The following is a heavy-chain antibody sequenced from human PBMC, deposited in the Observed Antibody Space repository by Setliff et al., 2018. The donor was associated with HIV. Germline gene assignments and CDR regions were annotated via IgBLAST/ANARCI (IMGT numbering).Heavy chain of an antibody. CDR2: TYHTGTP. J-gene: IGHJ2*01. V-gene: IGHV4-38-2*01. CDR1: GYSLSSGYY. D-gene: IGHD2-8*02. CDR3: ARNPPRFHYISTDSSPVNSWYFDL. Sequence: SETLSLTCGVAGYSLSSGYYWGWVRQPPGKGPEFIGSTYHTGTPYYNPSLKSRVAISVETSNNQFFLSLTSVTAADTAVYYCARNPPRFHYISTDSSPVNSWYFDLWGRGTLVTVSS.